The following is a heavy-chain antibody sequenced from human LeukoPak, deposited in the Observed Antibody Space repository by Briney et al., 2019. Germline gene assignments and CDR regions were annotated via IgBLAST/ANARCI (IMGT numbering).Heavy chain of an antibody. D-gene: IGHD6-19*01. CDR3: ARAISWLVDAFDI. CDR2: INSDGSST. Sequence: PGGSLRLSCAASGFTFSSYWMHWVRQAPGKGLVWVSRINSDGSSTSYADSVKGRFTISRDNAKNTLYLQVNSLRAEDTAVYYCARAISWLVDAFDIWGQGTMVTVSS. J-gene: IGHJ3*02. CDR1: GFTFSSYW. V-gene: IGHV3-74*01.